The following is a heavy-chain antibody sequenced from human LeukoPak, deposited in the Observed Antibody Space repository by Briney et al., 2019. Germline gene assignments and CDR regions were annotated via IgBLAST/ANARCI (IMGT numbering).Heavy chain of an antibody. D-gene: IGHD3-22*01. CDR2: IIPIFGTA. Sequence: VASVKVSCKASGGTFSSYAISWVRQAPGQGLEWMGGIIPIFGTANYAQKFQGRVTITADESTSTAYMELSSLRSEDTAVYYCARSRYYDSSGYYYTNYYYYGMDVWGQGTTVTVSS. CDR1: GGTFSSYA. J-gene: IGHJ6*02. V-gene: IGHV1-69*13. CDR3: ARSRYYDSSGYYYTNYYYYGMDV.